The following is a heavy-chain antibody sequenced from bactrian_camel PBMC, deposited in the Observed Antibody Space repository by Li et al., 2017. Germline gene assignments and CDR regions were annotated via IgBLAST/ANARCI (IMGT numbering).Heavy chain of an antibody. J-gene: IGHJ6*01. Sequence: VQLVESGGGSVQAGGSLRLSCAASGYSISRYCMGWFRQGSGKERERVAHIDSDGLTTIADSMKGRATISLDNRKKTLYYCATYSVAPMCTKPCAFVFWGQGTQVTVS. CDR2: IDSDGLT. V-gene: IGHV3S67*01. D-gene: IGHD2*01. CDR1: GYSISRYC. CDR3: FVF.